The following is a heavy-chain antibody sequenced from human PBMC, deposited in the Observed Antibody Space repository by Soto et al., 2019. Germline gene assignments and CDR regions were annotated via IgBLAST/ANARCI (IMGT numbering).Heavy chain of an antibody. CDR2: MSYDGNQK. J-gene: IGHJ4*02. CDR1: VFTFSRYA. V-gene: IGHV3-30-3*01. Sequence: PGGALRLSCAASVFTFSRYAIHWVRQAPGKGLEWVTVMSYDGNQKHYADSVKGRFTVSRDDSENTVFLQMTSLRPEDTATYYCAKDRYFDSYYLDSWGQGTLVTVSS. D-gene: IGHD3-9*01. CDR3: AKDRYFDSYYLDS.